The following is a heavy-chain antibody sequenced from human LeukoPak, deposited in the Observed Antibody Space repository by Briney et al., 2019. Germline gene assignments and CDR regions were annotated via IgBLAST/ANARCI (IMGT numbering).Heavy chain of an antibody. CDR2: ISDSGGST. CDR3: ARAKYSSSWVDY. Sequence: GGSLRLSCAASGFTFSSYAMSWVRQAPGKGLEWVSVISDSGGSTYYADSVKGRFTISRDNAKNSLYLQMNSLRAEDTAVYYCARAKYSSSWVDYWGQGTLVTVSS. J-gene: IGHJ4*02. V-gene: IGHV3-23*01. D-gene: IGHD6-13*01. CDR1: GFTFSSYA.